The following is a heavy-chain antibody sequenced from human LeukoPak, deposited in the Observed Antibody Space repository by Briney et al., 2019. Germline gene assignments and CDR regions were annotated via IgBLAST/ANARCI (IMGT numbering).Heavy chain of an antibody. V-gene: IGHV4-4*02. Sequence: SGTLSLTCAVSGGSITSRDNWWSWLRQPPRKGLEWIAEIYHTGSANYNPSLKSRVTISVDKSKNQFSLSLDSMTAADTAVYYCARSGAYCLDYWGQGTLVAVSS. CDR3: ARSGAYCLDY. CDR2: IYHTGSA. D-gene: IGHD1-26*01. CDR1: GGSITSRDNW. J-gene: IGHJ4*02.